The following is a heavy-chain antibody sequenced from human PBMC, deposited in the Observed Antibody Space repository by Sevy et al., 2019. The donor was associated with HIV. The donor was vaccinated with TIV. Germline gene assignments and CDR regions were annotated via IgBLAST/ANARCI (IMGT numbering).Heavy chain of an antibody. V-gene: IGHV3-74*01. D-gene: IGHD6-13*01. CDR3: ARDSSARSDSGLSSSWVFAFDI. J-gene: IGHJ3*02. CDR2: INSVGSDT. Sequence: GGSLRLSCAASGFSFSSYWMHWVSQAPGKGLVWVSRINSVGSDTHYADSVKGRFTISRDNAEKTLYLQMNSLRAEDTALYFCARDSSARSDSGLSSSWVFAFDIWGQGTMVTVSS. CDR1: GFSFSSYW.